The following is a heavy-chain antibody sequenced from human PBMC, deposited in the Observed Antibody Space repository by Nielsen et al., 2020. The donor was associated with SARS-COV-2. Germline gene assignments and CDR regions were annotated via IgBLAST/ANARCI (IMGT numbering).Heavy chain of an antibody. Sequence: GSLRLSCTVSGGSISSYYWSWIRQPPGKGLEWIGYIYYSGSTNYNPSLKSRVTISVDTSKNQFSLKLSSVTAADTAVYYCARGREVRFDYWGQGTLVTVSS. V-gene: IGHV4-59*12. D-gene: IGHD1-26*01. J-gene: IGHJ4*02. CDR2: IYYSGST. CDR1: GGSISSYY. CDR3: ARGREVRFDY.